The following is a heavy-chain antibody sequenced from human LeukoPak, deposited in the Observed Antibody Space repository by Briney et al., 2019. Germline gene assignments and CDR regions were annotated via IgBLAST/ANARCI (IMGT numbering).Heavy chain of an antibody. J-gene: IGHJ4*02. V-gene: IGHV3-30*04. D-gene: IGHD2-8*01. CDR2: ISYHARDQ. CDR3: AAQPCINGICYLDS. CDR1: GFTFSDHA. Sequence: GGSLRLSCTASGFTFSDHAMHWVRQAPVKGLEWVTVISYHARDQFYADSVKGRFTVSRDNSRNTLYLQMNSLRAEDSAVYYCAAQPCINGICYLDSWGQGTLVTVSS.